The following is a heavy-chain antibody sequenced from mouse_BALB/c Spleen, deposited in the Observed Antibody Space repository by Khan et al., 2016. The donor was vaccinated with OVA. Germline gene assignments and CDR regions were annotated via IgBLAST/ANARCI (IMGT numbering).Heavy chain of an antibody. J-gene: IGHJ4*01. CDR1: GYTFTSYA. V-gene: IGHV1-4*01. CDR3: ARRTTKYGLDY. CDR2: INPRSDYT. Sequence: QVQLQQSGAELAKPGASVKISCKASGYTFTSYAMNWVKQTPGKGLEWIGYINPRSDYTQYPDKFKDQFTFTADISSSTAYLQLSSLTSEDLVVYYCARRTTKYGLDYWGQGTSVTVSA. D-gene: IGHD2-12*01.